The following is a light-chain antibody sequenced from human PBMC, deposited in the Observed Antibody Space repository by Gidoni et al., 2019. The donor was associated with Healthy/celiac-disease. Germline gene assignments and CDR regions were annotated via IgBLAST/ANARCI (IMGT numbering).Light chain of an antibody. Sequence: DIQMTQSPSSLSASVGDRVTITCRASQSLSSYLNWYQQKPGKAPKLLIYAASSLQSGVPSRFSGSGSGTDFTLTISRLQPEDFATYYCQQSYSTPMYTFGQGTKLEIK. CDR3: QQSYSTPMYT. CDR1: QSLSSY. V-gene: IGKV1-39*01. CDR2: AAS. J-gene: IGKJ2*01.